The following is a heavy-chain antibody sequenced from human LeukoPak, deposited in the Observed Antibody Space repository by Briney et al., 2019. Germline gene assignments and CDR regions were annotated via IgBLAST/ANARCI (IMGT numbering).Heavy chain of an antibody. V-gene: IGHV3-7*01. CDR2: IKQDGSEK. D-gene: IGHD1-1*01. Sequence: GGSLRLSCAASGFTFSSYWMSWVRQAPGKGLEWVANIKQDGSEKYYVDSVKGRFTISRDNAKNSLYLQMNSLRAEDTAVYYCARVSTGTTTGDMDVWGKGTTVTVSS. CDR1: GFTFSSYW. CDR3: ARVSTGTTTGDMDV. J-gene: IGHJ6*03.